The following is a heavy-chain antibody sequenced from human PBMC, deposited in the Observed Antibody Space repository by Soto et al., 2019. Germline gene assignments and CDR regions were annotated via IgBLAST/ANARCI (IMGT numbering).Heavy chain of an antibody. CDR3: AASIAARPGYYYYGMDV. CDR1: GYSFTSYW. D-gene: IGHD6-6*01. Sequence: GESLKISCKGSGYSFTSYWISWVRQMPGKGLEWMGRIDPSDSYTNYSPSFQGHVTISADKSISTAYLQWSSLEASDTAMYYCAASIAARPGYYYYGMDVWGQGTTVTVSS. CDR2: IDPSDSYT. J-gene: IGHJ6*02. V-gene: IGHV5-10-1*01.